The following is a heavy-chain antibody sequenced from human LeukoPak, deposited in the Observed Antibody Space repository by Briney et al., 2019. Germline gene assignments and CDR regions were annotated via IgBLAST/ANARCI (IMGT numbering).Heavy chain of an antibody. CDR1: GGSISSYY. CDR2: THTSGRT. V-gene: IGHV4-4*07. CDR3: ASYLGYCSSTSCYGYMDV. D-gene: IGHD2-2*03. Sequence: SETLSLTCTVPGGSISSYYWSWIRQPAGKGLEFVGRTHTSGRTDYNPSLRGRLTMSLDTSQNQFSLRLTSVTAADTAVYYCASYLGYCSSTSCYGYMDVWGKGTTVTVSS. J-gene: IGHJ6*03.